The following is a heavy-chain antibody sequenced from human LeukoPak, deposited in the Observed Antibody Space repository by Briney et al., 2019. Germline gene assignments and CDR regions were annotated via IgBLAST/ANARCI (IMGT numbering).Heavy chain of an antibody. J-gene: IGHJ4*02. CDR2: ISYDGSNK. CDR1: GFTFSSYG. Sequence: GRSLRLSCAASGFTFSSYGMHWVRQAPGKGLEWVAVISYDGSNKYYADSVKGRLTISRDNSKNTLYLQMNSLRAEDTAVYYCAKVRQGLWIDYWGQGTLVTVSS. CDR3: AKVRQGLWIDY. V-gene: IGHV3-30*18. D-gene: IGHD5-18*01.